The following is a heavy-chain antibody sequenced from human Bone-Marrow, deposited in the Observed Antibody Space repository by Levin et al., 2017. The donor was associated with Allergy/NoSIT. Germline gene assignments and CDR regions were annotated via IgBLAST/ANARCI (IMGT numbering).Heavy chain of an antibody. D-gene: IGHD5-18*01. J-gene: IGHJ3*02. V-gene: IGHV3-72*01. CDR3: ARVQLGSNTDALDI. CDR2: TRNKPNSYFT. Sequence: GESLKISCAASGFTFSDHYMDWVRQAPGKGLEWVGRTRNKPNSYFTEYAASVRGRFTISRDDSKNSLYLQMNSLKTEDTAVYYCARVQLGSNTDALDIWGQGTLVTVSS. CDR1: GFTFSDHY.